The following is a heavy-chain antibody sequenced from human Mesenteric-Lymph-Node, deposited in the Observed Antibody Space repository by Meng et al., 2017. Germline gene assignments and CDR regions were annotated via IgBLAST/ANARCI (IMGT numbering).Heavy chain of an antibody. J-gene: IGHJ4*02. CDR2: ISPYNGNT. CDR3: ARDRSTSWYYFDY. Sequence: ASVKVSCKGSGYSFTSYWIGWVRQAPGQGLEWMGWISPYNGNTNYIQKFQGRVTMTADTSTTTAYMELRSLTSDDTAVYYCARDRSTSWYYFDYWGQGTLVTVSS. V-gene: IGHV1-18*04. CDR1: GYSFTSYW. D-gene: IGHD6-13*01.